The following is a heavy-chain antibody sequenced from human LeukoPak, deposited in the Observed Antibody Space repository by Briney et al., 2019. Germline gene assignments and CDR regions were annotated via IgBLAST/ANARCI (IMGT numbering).Heavy chain of an antibody. D-gene: IGHD6-13*01. CDR1: GFTFSSYS. CDR3: ASHPNAAAGLYYYYYMDV. CDR2: ISSSSSYI. J-gene: IGHJ6*03. Sequence: GGSLRLSCAASGFTFSSYSMNWVRQAPGKGLEWVSSISSSSSYIYCADSVKGRFTISRDNAKNSLYLQMNSLRAEDTAVYYCASHPNAAAGLYYYYYMDVWGKGTTVTVSS. V-gene: IGHV3-21*01.